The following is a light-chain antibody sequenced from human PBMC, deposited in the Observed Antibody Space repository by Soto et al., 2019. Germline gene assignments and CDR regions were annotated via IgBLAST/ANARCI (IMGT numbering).Light chain of an antibody. CDR3: QPYAASPRT. Sequence: EIVLTQSPGTLSLSPRERATLSCRASQSVSSGYFAWYQHKPGQAPRLLIYGVSSRAPGIPDRFSGSGSGTDFTLTISRLVPEDFAVYYCQPYAASPRTFGQGTQVEVK. CDR1: QSVSSGY. CDR2: GVS. J-gene: IGKJ1*01. V-gene: IGKV3-20*01.